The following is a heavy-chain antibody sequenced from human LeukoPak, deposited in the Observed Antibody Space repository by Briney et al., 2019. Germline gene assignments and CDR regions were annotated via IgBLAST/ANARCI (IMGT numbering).Heavy chain of an antibody. D-gene: IGHD2-15*01. V-gene: IGHV1-18*01. Sequence: ASVKVSCKASGYTFTNYGISWVRQAPGQGLEWMAWISIHKGNTDYTQNFQGRVTMTTDTSTNTTYMELRSLRTDDTAMYFCARQTSDGYGGIRRGDDAFDVWGQGTMVTVSS. CDR3: ARQTSDGYGGIRRGDDAFDV. J-gene: IGHJ3*01. CDR2: ISIHKGNT. CDR1: GYTFTNYG.